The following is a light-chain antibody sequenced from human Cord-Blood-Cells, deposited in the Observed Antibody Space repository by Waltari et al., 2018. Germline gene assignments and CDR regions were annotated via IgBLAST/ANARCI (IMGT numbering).Light chain of an antibody. CDR3: QQSYSTPIT. J-gene: IGKJ5*01. CDR1: QSISSY. Sequence: DIQMIQSPSSLSASVGDRVTITCRASQSISSYLNWYQQKPGKAHKLLIYAASSLQSGVPSRFSGSGSGTDFTLTISSLQPEDFATYYCQQSYSTPITFGQGTRLEIK. V-gene: IGKV1-39*01. CDR2: AAS.